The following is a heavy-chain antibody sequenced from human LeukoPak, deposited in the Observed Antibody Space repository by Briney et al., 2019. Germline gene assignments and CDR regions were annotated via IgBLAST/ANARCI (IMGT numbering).Heavy chain of an antibody. D-gene: IGHD6-19*01. CDR3: ASTSIAVAGTLFGYYFDY. J-gene: IGHJ4*02. CDR2: IYTGGNT. CDR1: GDSITNGIFH. V-gene: IGHV4-61*02. Sequence: SETLSFTCTVSGDSITNGIFHWSWIRQPAGKELEWIGRIYTGGNTAYNPSLNSRVTISLDTSNNQLSLKLTSVTAADTAVYYCASTSIAVAGTLFGYYFDYWGQGTLVTVSS.